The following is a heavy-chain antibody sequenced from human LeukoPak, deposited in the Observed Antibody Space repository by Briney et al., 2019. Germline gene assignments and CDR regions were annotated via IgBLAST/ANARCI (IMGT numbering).Heavy chain of an antibody. CDR3: ARGYYYDSSGYYFDS. D-gene: IGHD3-22*01. J-gene: IGHJ4*02. CDR1: GYSFTSHV. Sequence: GASVKVSCKASGYSFTSHVIHWLRQAPGQSFEWMGWIGGGSGRTNYSQTSQDRVTITRDTSATTSYMEMSSLRYEDTAIFYCARGYYYDSSGYYFDSWGQGTLVTVSS. V-gene: IGHV1-3*01. CDR2: IGGGSGRT.